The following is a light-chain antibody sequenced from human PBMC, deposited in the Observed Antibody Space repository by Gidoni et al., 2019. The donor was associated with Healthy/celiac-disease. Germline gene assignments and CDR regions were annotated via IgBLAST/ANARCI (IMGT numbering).Light chain of an antibody. CDR3: SSYAGSNNWV. CDR1: SSDVCGYNY. CDR2: EVS. J-gene: IGLJ3*02. Sequence: QSALTQPPPASGSPGQSVTISCTGTSSDVCGYNYASWYQQHPGKAPKLMIYEVSKRPSGVPDRFSGSKSGNTASLTVSGLQAEDEADYYCSSYAGSNNWVFGGGTKLTVL. V-gene: IGLV2-8*01.